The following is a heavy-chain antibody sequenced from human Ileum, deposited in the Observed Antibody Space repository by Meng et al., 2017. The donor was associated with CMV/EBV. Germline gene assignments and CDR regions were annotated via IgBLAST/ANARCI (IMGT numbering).Heavy chain of an antibody. J-gene: IGHJ5*02. Sequence: GTFGRYAISWVRRAPGQGLEWIGGVIPIFGPTNCTQEYQDRVTITTNESTSTAYMELSSLRSEDTAVYYCAREGYTSGWEEDDWFDPWGQGTLVTVSS. D-gene: IGHD3-16*02. V-gene: IGHV1-69*05. CDR3: AREGYTSGWEEDDWFDP. CDR2: VIPIFGPT. CDR1: GTFGRYA.